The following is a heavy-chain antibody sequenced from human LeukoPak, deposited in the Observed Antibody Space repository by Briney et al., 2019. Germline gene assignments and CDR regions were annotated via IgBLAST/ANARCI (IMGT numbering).Heavy chain of an antibody. J-gene: IGHJ4*02. Sequence: SETLSLTCTVSGYSISSGYYWGWIRQPPGKGLEWIGSIYHSGSTYYNPSLKSRVTISVDTSKNQFSLKLSSVTAADTAVYYCARAFDSGSYADDYWGQGTLVTVSS. V-gene: IGHV4-38-2*02. CDR2: IYHSGST. CDR3: ARAFDSGSYADDY. CDR1: GYSISSGYY. D-gene: IGHD1-26*01.